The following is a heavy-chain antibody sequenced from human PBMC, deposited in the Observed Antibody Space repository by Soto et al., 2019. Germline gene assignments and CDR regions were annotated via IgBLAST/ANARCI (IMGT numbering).Heavy chain of an antibody. V-gene: IGHV1-69*13. CDR3: ARDQVATIWGAFDI. D-gene: IGHD5-12*01. CDR2: IIPIFVTA. J-gene: IGHJ3*02. CDR1: GGTFSSYA. Sequence: SVKVSCKASGGTFSSYAISWVRQAPGQGLEWMVGIIPIFVTANYAQKFQGRVTITADDSTSTAYMELSSLRSEDTAVYYCARDQVATIWGAFDIWGQGTMVTVSS.